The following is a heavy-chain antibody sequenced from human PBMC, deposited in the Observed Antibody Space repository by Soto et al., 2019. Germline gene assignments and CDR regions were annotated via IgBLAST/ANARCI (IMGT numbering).Heavy chain of an antibody. D-gene: IGHD4-17*01. Sequence: PGGSLRLSCSASGFTFISYAMSWCRQAPGKGLEWVSAISGSGGSTYYADSVKGRFTISRDNSKNTLYLQMNSLRAEDTAVYYCAKMATFKGTTLDYWGQGTLVTVSS. J-gene: IGHJ4*02. V-gene: IGHV3-23*01. CDR2: ISGSGGST. CDR1: GFTFISYA. CDR3: AKMATFKGTTLDY.